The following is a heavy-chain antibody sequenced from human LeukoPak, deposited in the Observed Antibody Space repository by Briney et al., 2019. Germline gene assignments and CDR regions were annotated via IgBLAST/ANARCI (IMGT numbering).Heavy chain of an antibody. V-gene: IGHV4-61*01. Sequence: SETLSLTCTVSGGSISSDNYHWSWIRQPPGKGLEWIGYIYYSGSTNYNPSLKSRVTISVDTSKNQFSLKLSSVTAADTAVYYCARDPYSGSEGIDYWGQGTLVTVSS. J-gene: IGHJ4*02. CDR3: ARDPYSGSEGIDY. D-gene: IGHD1-26*01. CDR1: GGSISSDNYH. CDR2: IYYSGST.